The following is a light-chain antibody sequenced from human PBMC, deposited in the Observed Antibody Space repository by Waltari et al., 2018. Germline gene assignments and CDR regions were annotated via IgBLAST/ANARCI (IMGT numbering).Light chain of an antibody. J-gene: IGKJ4*01. V-gene: IGKV3-11*01. CDR1: QSVSSY. Sequence: EIVLTQSPATLSLSPGERATLSCRASQSVSSYLAWYQQKPGQAPRLLIYDASNRATGIPARFSGSGSGTELTLTSSSLEPEDFAVYYCQQRSNWPPLTFGGGTKVEIK. CDR2: DAS. CDR3: QQRSNWPPLT.